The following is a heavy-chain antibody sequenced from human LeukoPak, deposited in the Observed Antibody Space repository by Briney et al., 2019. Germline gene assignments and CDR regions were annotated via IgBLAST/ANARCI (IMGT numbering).Heavy chain of an antibody. D-gene: IGHD3-10*01. Sequence: SETLSLTCTVSGGSISSYYWSWIRQPPGKGLEWIGYIYYSRSTNYNPSLKSRVTISVDTSKNQFSLKLSSVTAADTALYYCATGGRQVRGVINAFDIWGQGTMVTVSS. CDR2: IYYSRST. J-gene: IGHJ3*02. CDR3: ATGGRQVRGVINAFDI. CDR1: GGSISSYY. V-gene: IGHV4-59*01.